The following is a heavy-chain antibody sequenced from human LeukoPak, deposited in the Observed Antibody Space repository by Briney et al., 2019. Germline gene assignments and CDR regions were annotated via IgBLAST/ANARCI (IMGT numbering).Heavy chain of an antibody. CDR2: ISAYNGNT. CDR3: ARGTITTVTDS. J-gene: IGHJ4*02. D-gene: IGHD4-17*01. V-gene: IGHV1-18*01. CDR1: GYTFTSYG. Sequence: ASVTVSYKASGYTFTSYGISWVRQAPGQGLEWMGWISAYNGNTNYAQKLQGRVTMTTDTSTSTAYMELRSLRSDDTPVYYCARGTITTVTDSWGPGTLVTVSS.